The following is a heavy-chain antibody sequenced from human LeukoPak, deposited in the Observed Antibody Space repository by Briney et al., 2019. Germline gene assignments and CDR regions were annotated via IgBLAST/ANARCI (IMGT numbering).Heavy chain of an antibody. V-gene: IGHV1-8*01. CDR1: GYTFTSYD. CDR3: ARTPFHYDSSGYYNWFDP. D-gene: IGHD3-22*01. CDR2: MNPNSGNT. J-gene: IGHJ5*02. Sequence: GASVKVSCKASGYTFTSYDINWVRQATGQGLEWMGWMNPNSGNTGYAQKFQGRVTMTRNTSISTAYMELSSLRSEDTAVYYCARTPFHYDSSGYYNWFDPWGQGTLVTVSS.